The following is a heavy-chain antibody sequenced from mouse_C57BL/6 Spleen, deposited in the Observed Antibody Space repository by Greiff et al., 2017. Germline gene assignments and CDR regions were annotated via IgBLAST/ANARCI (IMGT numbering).Heavy chain of an antibody. V-gene: IGHV1-64*01. CDR1: GYTFTSSW. D-gene: IGHD1-1*01. Sequence: VQLQQPGAELVKPGASVKLSCKASGYTFTSSWMHWVKQRPGQGLEWIGMIHPSSGSTNYNGKFKGKATLTVDKSSSTAYMQLSSLTSEDSAVYYCARRWNYGQFDDWGKGTTVTVSS. CDR3: ARRWNYGQFDD. J-gene: IGHJ1*03. CDR2: IHPSSGST.